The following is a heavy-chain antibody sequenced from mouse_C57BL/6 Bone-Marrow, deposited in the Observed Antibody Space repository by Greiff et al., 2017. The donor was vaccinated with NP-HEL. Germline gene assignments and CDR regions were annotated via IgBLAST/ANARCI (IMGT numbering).Heavy chain of an antibody. CDR1: GYTFTSYW. CDR3: TRSYDYGYYAMDY. CDR2: IYPGNSDT. Sequence: EVQLQQSGTVLARPGASVKMSCKTSGYTFTSYWMHWVKQRPGQGLEWIGAIYPGNSDTSYNQKFKGKAKLTAVTSASTAYMELSSLTNEDSAVYYCTRSYDYGYYAMDYWGQGTSVTVSS. J-gene: IGHJ4*01. V-gene: IGHV1-5*01. D-gene: IGHD2-4*01.